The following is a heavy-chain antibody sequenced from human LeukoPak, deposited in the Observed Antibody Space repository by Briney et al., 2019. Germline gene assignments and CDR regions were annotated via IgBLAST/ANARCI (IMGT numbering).Heavy chain of an antibody. V-gene: IGHV3-48*04. CDR3: AKAPPKEHDFWSGYYNYMDV. J-gene: IGHJ6*03. Sequence: GRSLRLSCAASGFTFSSYGMHWVRQAPGKGLEWVSYISSSGSTIYYADSVKGRFTISRDNAKNSLYLQMNSLRAEDTAVYYCAKAPPKEHDFWSGYYNYMDVWGKGTTVTVSS. D-gene: IGHD3-3*01. CDR2: ISSSGSTI. CDR1: GFTFSSYG.